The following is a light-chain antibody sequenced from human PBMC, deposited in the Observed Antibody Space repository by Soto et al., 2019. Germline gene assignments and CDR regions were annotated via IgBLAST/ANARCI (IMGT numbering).Light chain of an antibody. CDR3: QSYDSSFQVV. V-gene: IGLV1-40*01. CDR1: SSNIGAGYD. J-gene: IGLJ2*01. Sequence: QSALTQPPSVSGAPGQRVTISCTGSSSNIGAGYDVHWYQQLPGTAPKLLIYGNSNRPSGVPDRFSGSKSGTSASLAITGLQAEDEADYYCQSYDSSFQVVFGGGTKLTVL. CDR2: GNS.